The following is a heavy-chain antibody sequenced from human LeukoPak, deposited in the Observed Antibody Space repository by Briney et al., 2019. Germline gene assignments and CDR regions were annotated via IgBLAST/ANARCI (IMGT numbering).Heavy chain of an antibody. CDR3: ARNKWELDAFDI. CDR1: GFTFSSYA. D-gene: IGHD1-26*01. CDR2: ISYDGSNT. Sequence: GGSLRLSCAASGFTFSSYAMHWVRQAPGKGLEWVAVISYDGSNTYYADSVKGRFTISRDNSKNTLYLQMNSLRAEDTAVYYCARNKWELDAFDIWGQGTMVTVSS. V-gene: IGHV3-30-3*01. J-gene: IGHJ3*02.